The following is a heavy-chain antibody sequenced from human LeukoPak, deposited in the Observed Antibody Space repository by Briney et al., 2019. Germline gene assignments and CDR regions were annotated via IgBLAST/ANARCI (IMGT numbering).Heavy chain of an antibody. CDR3: ARRADEYGDYVGSDT. CDR2: ISDSGST. J-gene: IGHJ3*02. D-gene: IGHD4-17*01. V-gene: IGHV4-39*02. CDR1: GGSIRSSSSY. Sequence: SSETLSLTCTVSGGSIRSSSSYWGWLRQPPGKGLEWIASISDSGSTHYNPSLKSRVTIFVDTSENHFSLRLSSVTAADTAVYYCARRADEYGDYVGSDTWGQGTMVTVSS.